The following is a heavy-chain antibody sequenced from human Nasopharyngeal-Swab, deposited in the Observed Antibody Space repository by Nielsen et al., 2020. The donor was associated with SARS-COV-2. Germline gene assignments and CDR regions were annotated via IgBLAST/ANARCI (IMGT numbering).Heavy chain of an antibody. CDR2: IWYDGSNK. V-gene: IGHV3-33*06. Sequence: GGSLRLSCAASGFTFSSYGMHWVRQAPGKGLEWVAVIWYDGSNKYYADSVKGRFTISRDNSKNTLYLQMNSLRAEDTAVYYCAKVVVWQDWFDPWGQGTLVTVSS. CDR1: GFTFSSYG. CDR3: AKVVVWQDWFDP. J-gene: IGHJ5*02. D-gene: IGHD2-15*01.